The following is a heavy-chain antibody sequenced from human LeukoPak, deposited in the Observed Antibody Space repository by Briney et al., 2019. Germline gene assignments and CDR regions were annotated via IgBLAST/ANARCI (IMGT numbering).Heavy chain of an antibody. J-gene: IGHJ4*02. CDR3: ARGSVYGDYEH. D-gene: IGHD4-17*01. CDR1: GGPISSGGYY. V-gene: IGHV4-31*03. Sequence: SQTLSLTCTVSGGPISSGGYYWSWIRQHPGKGLEWIGYIYYSGSTYYNPSLKSRVTISVDTSKNQFSLKLSSVTAADTAVYYCARGSVYGDYEHWGQGTLVTVSS. CDR2: IYYSGST.